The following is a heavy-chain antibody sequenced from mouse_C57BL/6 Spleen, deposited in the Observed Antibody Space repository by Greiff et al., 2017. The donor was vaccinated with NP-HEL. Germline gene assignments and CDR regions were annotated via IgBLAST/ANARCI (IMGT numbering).Heavy chain of an antibody. D-gene: IGHD2-4*01. CDR1: GYTFTDYN. CDR2: INPNNGGN. CDR3: AIKRAIRDYGHYFDY. Sequence: EVKLQESGPELVKPGASVKIPCKASGYTFTDYNMDWVKQSHGKSLEWIGDINPNNGGNIYNQKFKGKATLTVDKSSSTAYMELRSLTSEDTAVYYCAIKRAIRDYGHYFDYWGQGTTLTVSS. J-gene: IGHJ2*01. V-gene: IGHV1-18*01.